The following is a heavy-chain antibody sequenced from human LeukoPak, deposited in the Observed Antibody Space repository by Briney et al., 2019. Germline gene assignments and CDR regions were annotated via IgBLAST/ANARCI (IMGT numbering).Heavy chain of an antibody. CDR1: GGSIGIYY. CDR3: ARHRARRLSWFDP. Sequence: SETLSLTCTVSGGSIGIYYWSWIRQPPGKGLEWIGYIYYSGSTNYNPSLKSRVTISVDTSKNQFSLKLSSVTAADTVVYFCARHRARRLSWFDPWGQGTLVTVSS. CDR2: IYYSGST. J-gene: IGHJ5*02. D-gene: IGHD1-14*01. V-gene: IGHV4-59*08.